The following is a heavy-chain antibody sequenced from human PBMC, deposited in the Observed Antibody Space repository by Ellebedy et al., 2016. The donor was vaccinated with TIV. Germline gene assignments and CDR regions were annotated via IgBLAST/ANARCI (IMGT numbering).Heavy chain of an antibody. CDR3: ARLFRYGDSYSFDY. CDR1: GGSISSGDYS. D-gene: IGHD4-17*01. Sequence: MPSETLSLTCTVSGGSISSGDYSWSWIRQPPGKGLEWIGSIYYSGSTYYNPSLKSRVTISVDTSKNQFSLKLGSVTAADTAVYYCARLFRYGDSYSFDYWGQGTLVTVSS. CDR2: IYYSGST. J-gene: IGHJ4*02. V-gene: IGHV4-39*01.